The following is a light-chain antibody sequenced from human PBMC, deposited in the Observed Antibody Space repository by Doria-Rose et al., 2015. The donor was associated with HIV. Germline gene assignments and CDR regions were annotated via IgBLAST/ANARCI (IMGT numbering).Light chain of an antibody. CDR3: QQYYDTPS. Sequence: TQSPESLGMSLGERATLNCKSNQSLLYTSKNYLAWYQQKPRQPPKLLIYWASTRQSGVPARFSGSGSGTDFTLTISGLEAEDVAVYYCQQYYDTPSFGPGTTVDIK. J-gene: IGKJ3*01. CDR2: WAS. V-gene: IGKV4-1*01. CDR1: QSLLYTSKNY.